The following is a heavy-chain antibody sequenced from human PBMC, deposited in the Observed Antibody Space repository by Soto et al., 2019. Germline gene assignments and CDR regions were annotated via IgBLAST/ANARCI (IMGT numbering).Heavy chain of an antibody. CDR3: ARRV. V-gene: IGHV3-23*01. J-gene: IGHJ4*02. CDR2: ISAGGDST. Sequence: EVQVLESGGGLVQPGGSLRLSCATSGFTFSNYPMNWVRQAPGKGLEWVSGISAGGDSTYYADSVKGRFTIFRDNSKNSVYPQMNSLRAEDTAVYYCARRVWGQGTLVTVSS. CDR1: GFTFSNYP.